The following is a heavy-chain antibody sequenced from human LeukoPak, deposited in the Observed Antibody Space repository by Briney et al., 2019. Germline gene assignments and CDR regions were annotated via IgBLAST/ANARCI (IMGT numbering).Heavy chain of an antibody. D-gene: IGHD6-19*01. CDR3: AGEAEADTDY. CDR1: GFTFSSYV. Sequence: GGSLRLSCAASGFTFSSYVMHWVRQAPGKGLEWVSYISSSGSTIYYADSVKGRFTISRDNAKNSLHLQMNSLRVEDTAVYYCAGEAEADTDYWGQGTLVTVSS. V-gene: IGHV3-48*04. J-gene: IGHJ4*02. CDR2: ISSSGSTI.